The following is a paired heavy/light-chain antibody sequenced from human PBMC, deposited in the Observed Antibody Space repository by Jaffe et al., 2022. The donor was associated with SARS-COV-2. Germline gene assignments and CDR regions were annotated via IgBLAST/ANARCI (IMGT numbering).Heavy chain of an antibody. CDR3: ATYPNYYGSSGWVAFDV. J-gene: IGHJ3*01. CDR1: GGSISSRSYY. V-gene: IGHV4-39*01. CDR2: INYSGNT. D-gene: IGHD3-22*01. Sequence: QLQLQESGPGLVKPSETLSLTCTVSGGSISSRSYYWGWIRQPPGKGLEWIGSINYSGNTYYNPSLKSRVTISIDTSKNQFSLKLSSVTAADTAVYYCATYPNYYGSSGWVAFDVWGQGTVVAVSS.
Light chain of an antibody. V-gene: IGKV1-17*01. CDR3: LQHNSYPLT. J-gene: IGKJ4*01. CDR2: AAS. Sequence: DIQMTQSPSSLSASVGDRVTITCRASQGIKNDLGWYQQKPGKAPKRLIYAASSLQSGVPSRFSGSGSGTEFTLTISSLQPEDFATYYCLQHNSYPLTFGGGTKVEIK. CDR1: QGIKND.